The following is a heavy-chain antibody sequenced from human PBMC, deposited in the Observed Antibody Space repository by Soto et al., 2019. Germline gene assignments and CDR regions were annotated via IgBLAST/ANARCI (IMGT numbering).Heavy chain of an antibody. D-gene: IGHD1-26*01. Sequence: SLRLSCAASGFSFNSYGMHWVRQGPGNGLEWMAFISYDSTKTYYADSVKGRFTISRDNSNSALYVQMNSLTGEDTAVYYCARTRSAWSDFHYYSLDVWGQGTTVTVSS. J-gene: IGHJ6*02. V-gene: IGHV3-30*03. CDR1: GFSFNSYG. CDR3: ARTRSAWSDFHYYSLDV. CDR2: ISYDSTKT.